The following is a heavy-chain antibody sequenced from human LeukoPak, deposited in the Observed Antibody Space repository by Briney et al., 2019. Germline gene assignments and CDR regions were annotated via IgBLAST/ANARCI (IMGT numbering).Heavy chain of an antibody. J-gene: IGHJ6*03. Sequence: GGSLRLSCAASGFTFSSYAMSWVRQAPGKGLEWVSAISGSGGSTYYADSVKGRFTISRDNSKNTLYLQMNSLRAEDTAVYYCAKDQKRAATYYYYMDVWGKGTTVTVSS. D-gene: IGHD6-13*01. CDR2: ISGSGGST. CDR3: AKDQKRAATYYYYMDV. CDR1: GFTFSSYA. V-gene: IGHV3-23*01.